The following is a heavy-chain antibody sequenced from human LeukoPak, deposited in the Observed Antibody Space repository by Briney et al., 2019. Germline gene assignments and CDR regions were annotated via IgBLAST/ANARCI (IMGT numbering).Heavy chain of an antibody. CDR3: ARERQLGGGMDV. D-gene: IGHD1-1*01. V-gene: IGHV3-30-3*01. Sequence: PGGSLRLSCAASGFTFSSYAMHWVRQAPGKGLEWVAVISYDGSNKYYADSVKGRFTISRDNSKNTLYLQMNSLRAEDTAVYYCARERQLGGGMDVWGQGTTVTVSS. CDR1: GFTFSSYA. J-gene: IGHJ6*02. CDR2: ISYDGSNK.